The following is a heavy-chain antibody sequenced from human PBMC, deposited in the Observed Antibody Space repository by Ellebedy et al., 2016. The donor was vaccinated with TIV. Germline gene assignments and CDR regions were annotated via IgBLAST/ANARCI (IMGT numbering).Heavy chain of an antibody. CDR2: IYYSGST. CDR1: GGSISSYY. J-gene: IGHJ5*02. Sequence: MPSETLSLTCTVSGGSISSYYWSWIRQPPVKGLEWIGYIYYSGSTNYNPSLKSRVTISVDTSTNQFSLKLSSVTAADTAVYYCARDVRDGFDPWGQGTLVTVSS. V-gene: IGHV4-59*01. CDR3: ARDVRDGFDP.